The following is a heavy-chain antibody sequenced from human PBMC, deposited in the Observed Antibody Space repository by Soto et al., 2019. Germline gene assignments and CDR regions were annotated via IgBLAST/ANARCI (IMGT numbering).Heavy chain of an antibody. CDR3: ARGELAGDPAQ. CDR1: GGSISSYY. D-gene: IGHD3-10*01. Sequence: PSETLSLTCTVSGGSISSYYWSWIRQPPGKGLEWIGYIYYSGSTNYNPSLKSRVTISVDTSKNQFSLKLSSVTAADTAVYYCARGELAGDPAQWGQGTLVTVSS. V-gene: IGHV4-59*01. CDR2: IYYSGST. J-gene: IGHJ4*02.